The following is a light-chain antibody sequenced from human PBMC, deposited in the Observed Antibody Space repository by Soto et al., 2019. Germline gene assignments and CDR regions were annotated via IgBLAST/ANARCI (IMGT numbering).Light chain of an antibody. V-gene: IGKV3-15*01. CDR2: GAS. CDR1: QSVGSS. J-gene: IGKJ2*01. CDR3: HQYNDWPYT. Sequence: EILMTQSPATLSVSPGERATLSCRASQSVGSSLAWYQQKPGQGPRLLIYGASTRATGIPAGFSGSRSGTEFTLTINSLQSEDFAVYFCHQYNDWPYTFGQGTKVDIK.